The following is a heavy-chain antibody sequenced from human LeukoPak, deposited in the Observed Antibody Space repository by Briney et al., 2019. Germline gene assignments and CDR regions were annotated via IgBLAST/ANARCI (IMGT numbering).Heavy chain of an antibody. CDR2: INGGGGST. J-gene: IGHJ6*03. CDR3: AKDGGEYYDILTGYYPRLYYMDV. V-gene: IGHV3-23*01. D-gene: IGHD3-9*01. Sequence: GGSLRLSCAASGFTFSSYAMSWVRQAPGKGLDWVSGINGGGGSTYYADSVEGRFTISRDNSKNTLYLQMNSLRAEDTAVYYCAKDGGEYYDILTGYYPRLYYMDVWGKGTTVTISS. CDR1: GFTFSSYA.